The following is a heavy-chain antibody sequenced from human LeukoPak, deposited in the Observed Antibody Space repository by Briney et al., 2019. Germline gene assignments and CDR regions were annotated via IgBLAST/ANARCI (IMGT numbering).Heavy chain of an antibody. V-gene: IGHV4-4*07. D-gene: IGHD2-15*01. J-gene: IGHJ5*02. CDR3: ARSGSCYDGKRDRCEFDP. Sequence: SETLSLTCTVSGGSISSYYWSWIRQPAGKGLEWIGRIYTSGSTNYNPSLKSRVTMSVDTSKNQFSLKLSSVTAADTAVYYCARSGSCYDGKRDRCEFDPWGQGTLVTVSS. CDR2: IYTSGST. CDR1: GGSISSYY.